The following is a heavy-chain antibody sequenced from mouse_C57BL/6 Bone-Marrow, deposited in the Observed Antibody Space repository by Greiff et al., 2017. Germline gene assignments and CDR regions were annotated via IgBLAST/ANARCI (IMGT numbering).Heavy chain of an antibody. V-gene: IGHV1-22*01. CDR3: ASMGSITTVYYYAMDY. Sequence: VQLQQSGPELVKPGASVKMSCKASGYTFTDYNMHWVKQSHGKSLEWIGYINPNNGGTSYNQKFKGKATLTVNKSSSTAYMELRSLTSEDSAVYYCASMGSITTVYYYAMDYWGQGTSVTVSS. CDR2: INPNNGGT. D-gene: IGHD1-1*01. CDR1: GYTFTDYN. J-gene: IGHJ4*01.